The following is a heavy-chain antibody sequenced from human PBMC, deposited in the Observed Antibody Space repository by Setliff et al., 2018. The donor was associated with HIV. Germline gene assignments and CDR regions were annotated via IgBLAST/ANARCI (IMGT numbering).Heavy chain of an antibody. Sequence: LRLSCAASGFTFSTYTMNWVRQAPGKGLEWLSSISSSSSFIYYADSVKGRFTISREDAKNSLFLQMNSLRAEDTAVYYCAGQWGPYYMDVWGKGTTVTVS. CDR3: AGQWGPYYMDV. J-gene: IGHJ6*03. CDR2: ISSSSSFI. D-gene: IGHD3-16*01. CDR1: GFTFSTYT. V-gene: IGHV3-21*01.